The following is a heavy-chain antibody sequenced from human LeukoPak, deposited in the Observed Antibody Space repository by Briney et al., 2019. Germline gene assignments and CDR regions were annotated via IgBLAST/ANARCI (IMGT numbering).Heavy chain of an antibody. D-gene: IGHD1-26*01. J-gene: IGHJ3*02. V-gene: IGHV4-30-2*01. CDR1: GGSISSGGYY. CDR3: ARASGSYSDAFDI. Sequence: SQTLSLTCTVSGGSISSGGYYWSWIRQPPGKGLEWIGYIYHSGSTYYNPSLKSRVTISVDRSKNQFSLKLSSVTAADTAVYYCARASGSYSDAFDIWGQGTMVTVSS. CDR2: IYHSGST.